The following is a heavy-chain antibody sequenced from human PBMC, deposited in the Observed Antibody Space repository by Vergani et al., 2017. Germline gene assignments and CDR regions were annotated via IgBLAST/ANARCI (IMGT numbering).Heavy chain of an antibody. J-gene: IGHJ4*02. CDR1: GGSISSYY. CDR3: ARGFTDYYGSGSYPFYFDY. D-gene: IGHD3-10*01. V-gene: IGHV4-59*01. Sequence: QLQLQESGPGLVKPSETLSLTCTVSGGSISSYYWSWIRQPPGKGLEWIGYIYYSGSTNYNPSLKSRVTISVDTSKNQFSLKLSSVTAADTAVYYCARGFTDYYGSGSYPFYFDYWGQGTLVTVSS. CDR2: IYYSGST.